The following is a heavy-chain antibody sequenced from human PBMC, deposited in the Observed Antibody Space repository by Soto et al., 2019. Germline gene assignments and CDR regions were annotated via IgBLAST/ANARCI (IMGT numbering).Heavy chain of an antibody. CDR1: GFTFSSYD. V-gene: IGHV3-13*01. CDR3: ARGGRSGSYRYGMDV. Sequence: GGSLRLSCAASGFTFSSYDMHWVRQATGKGLEWVSAIGTAGDTYYPGSVKGRFTISRENAKNSLYLQMNSLRAGDTAVYYCARGGRSGSYRYGMDVWGQGTTVTVSS. D-gene: IGHD3-10*01. J-gene: IGHJ6*02. CDR2: IGTAGDT.